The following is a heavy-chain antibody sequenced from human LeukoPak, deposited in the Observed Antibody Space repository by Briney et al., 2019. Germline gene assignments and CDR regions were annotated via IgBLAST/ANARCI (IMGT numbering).Heavy chain of an antibody. CDR2: IYYSGST. CDR1: GGSISSYY. J-gene: IGHJ4*02. Sequence: PSETLSLTCTVSGGSISSYYWSWIRQPPGKGLEWIGYIYYSGSTNYNPSLKSRVTISVDTSKNQFSLKLSSVTAADTAVYYCARTRRDGYNLQLPFDYWGQGTLVTVSS. CDR3: ARTRRDGYNLQLPFDY. D-gene: IGHD5-24*01. V-gene: IGHV4-59*01.